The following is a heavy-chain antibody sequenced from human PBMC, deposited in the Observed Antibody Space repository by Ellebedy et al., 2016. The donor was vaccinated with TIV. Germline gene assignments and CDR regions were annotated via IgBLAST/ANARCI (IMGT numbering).Heavy chain of an antibody. CDR2: ISNSGDTT. Sequence: PGGSLRLSCAASGFTFSCCAMSWVRQAPGRGLELVSVISNSGDTTYADSVKGRFTISRDNAKNTLYLQMNSLKAEDTAMYYCSTLSDTGYWGHGTLVTVSS. CDR3: STLSDTGY. CDR1: GFTFSCCA. V-gene: IGHV3-23*01. D-gene: IGHD1-1*01. J-gene: IGHJ4*01.